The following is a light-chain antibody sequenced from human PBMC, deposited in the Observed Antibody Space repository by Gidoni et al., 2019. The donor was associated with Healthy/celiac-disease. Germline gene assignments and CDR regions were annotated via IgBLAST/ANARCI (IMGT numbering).Light chain of an antibody. CDR2: GAS. CDR1: QSVSSSY. CDR3: QQYGSSHKYT. J-gene: IGKJ2*01. V-gene: IGKV3-20*01. Sequence: EIALTQSRGTMSLSPGERATLSCRASQSVSSSYLAWYQQKPGQAPRLLIYGASSRATGIPDRFSGSGSGTDFTLTISRLEPEDFAVYYCQQYGSSHKYTFGQGTKLEIK.